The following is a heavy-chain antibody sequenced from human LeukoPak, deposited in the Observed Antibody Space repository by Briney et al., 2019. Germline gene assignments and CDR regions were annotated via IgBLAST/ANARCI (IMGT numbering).Heavy chain of an antibody. D-gene: IGHD3-10*01. Sequence: PSETLSLTCTVSGGSISIYYWSWIRQPPGEGLEWVGYIYYSVSTKYTPSLKSRVTLSVDTSKKQFSLKMCSLTALGPGVYFCVANLWYGELFSCFDPWGQGTLVTVSS. V-gene: IGHV4-59*01. CDR2: IYYSVST. CDR1: GGSISIYY. J-gene: IGHJ5*02. CDR3: VANLWYGELFSCFDP.